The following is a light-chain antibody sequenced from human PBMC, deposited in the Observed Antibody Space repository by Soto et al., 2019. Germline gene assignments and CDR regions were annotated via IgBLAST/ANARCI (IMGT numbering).Light chain of an antibody. CDR3: MQALQTPLT. V-gene: IGKV2-28*01. Sequence: IFVTLSTISLPLTPGEAASSSWMSRQILLHSNGYNYVDWYLQKAGQSPHLLIYLGSNRASGVPDRFSGSGSVTYFTLKISRVEAEDVGVYYCMQALQTPLTVGGGSKVDI. CDR1: QILLHSNGYNY. CDR2: LGS. J-gene: IGKJ4*01.